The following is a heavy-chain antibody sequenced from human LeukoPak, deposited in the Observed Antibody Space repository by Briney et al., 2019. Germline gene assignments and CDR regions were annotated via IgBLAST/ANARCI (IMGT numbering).Heavy chain of an antibody. Sequence: EGSLRLSCAASGFDFSTYAINWVRQAPGKGLEWVSSISTMSNYIFYGDSVKGRFTISRDNAKNSVYLQMNSLRPDDTAVYYCSRDRLGGLDLWGQGTLVTVSS. V-gene: IGHV3-21*06. D-gene: IGHD5-12*01. CDR2: ISTMSNYI. CDR3: SRDRLGGLDL. J-gene: IGHJ5*02. CDR1: GFDFSTYA.